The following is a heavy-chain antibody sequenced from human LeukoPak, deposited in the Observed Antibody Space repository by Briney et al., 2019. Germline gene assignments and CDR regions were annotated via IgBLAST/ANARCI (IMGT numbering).Heavy chain of an antibody. CDR2: VSAYNGDT. Sequence: ASVKVSCKASGYSFTSYGISWMRQALGQGLEWMGWVSAYNGDTNYAQKLQGRVTMTTDTSTSTAYMELRSLRSDDTAVYYCARDAPVVVAATPLDYWGQGTLVTVSS. CDR3: ARDAPVVVAATPLDY. CDR1: GYSFTSYG. V-gene: IGHV1-18*01. J-gene: IGHJ4*02. D-gene: IGHD2-15*01.